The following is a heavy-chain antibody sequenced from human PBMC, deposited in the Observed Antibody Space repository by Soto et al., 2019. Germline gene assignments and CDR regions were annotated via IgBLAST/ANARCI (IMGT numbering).Heavy chain of an antibody. J-gene: IGHJ3*02. CDR2: ISYDGSNK. V-gene: IGHV3-30*18. Sequence: GGSLRLSCAASGFTFSSYGMHWVRQAPGKGLEWVAVISYDGSNKYYADSVKGRFTISRDNSKNTLYLQMNSLRAEDTAVYYCAKDWGSGWTDAFDIWGQGTMVTVSS. CDR1: GFTFSSYG. D-gene: IGHD6-19*01. CDR3: AKDWGSGWTDAFDI.